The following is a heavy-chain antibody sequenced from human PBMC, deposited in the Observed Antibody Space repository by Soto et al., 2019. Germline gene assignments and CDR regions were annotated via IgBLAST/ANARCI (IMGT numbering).Heavy chain of an antibody. D-gene: IGHD3-3*01. CDR1: GGSISISNW. Sequence: SETLSLTCAVSGGSISISNWWSCVRQPPGKGLEWIGEIYHSGSTNYNPSLKSRVTISVDKSKNQFSLKLSSVTAADTAVYYCARDKGAYYDFWSGYYKRNYFDYWGQGTLVTVSS. CDR2: IYHSGST. CDR3: ARDKGAYYDFWSGYYKRNYFDY. V-gene: IGHV4-4*02. J-gene: IGHJ4*02.